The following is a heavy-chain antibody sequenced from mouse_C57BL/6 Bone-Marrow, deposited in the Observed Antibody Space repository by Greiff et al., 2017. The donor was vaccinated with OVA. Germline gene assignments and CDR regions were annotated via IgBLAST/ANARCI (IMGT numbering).Heavy chain of an antibody. Sequence: VQRVESGPGLVAPSQSLSITCTVSGFSLTSYAISWVRQPPGKGLEWLGVIWTGGGTNYNSALKSRLSISKDNSKSQVFLKMNSLQTDDTARYYCARKLGHPSSWYFDVWGTGTTVTVSS. CDR1: GFSLTSYA. CDR2: IWTGGGT. CDR3: ARKLGHPSSWYFDV. D-gene: IGHD4-1*01. J-gene: IGHJ1*03. V-gene: IGHV2-9-1*01.